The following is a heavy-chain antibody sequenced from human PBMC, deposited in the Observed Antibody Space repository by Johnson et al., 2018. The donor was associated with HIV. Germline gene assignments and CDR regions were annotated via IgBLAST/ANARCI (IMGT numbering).Heavy chain of an antibody. V-gene: IGHV3-30*18. Sequence: VQLVESGGGVVQPGRSLRLSCAASGFSFSSYGIHWVRQAPGQGLEWVAYISYHVGNRYYADSVKGRFTISRDNSKNTLYLQMNSLRDEDTAVYYCAKEGRELLGGTFDIWGQGTMVTVSS. CDR2: ISYHVGNR. CDR1: GFSFSSYG. J-gene: IGHJ3*02. D-gene: IGHD1-26*01. CDR3: AKEGRELLGGTFDI.